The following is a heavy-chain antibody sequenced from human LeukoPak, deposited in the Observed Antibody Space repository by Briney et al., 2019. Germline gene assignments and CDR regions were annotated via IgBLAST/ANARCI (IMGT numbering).Heavy chain of an antibody. CDR1: GFTLSSYA. D-gene: IGHD3-10*01. V-gene: IGHV3-23*01. Sequence: PGGSLRLSCAASGFTLSSYAMSWVRQGPGKGLEWVSAISVSGNTYHADSVKGRFTISRDNSKNTLYLQMNSLRTEDTAVYYFTKAPRWEYGSGSRIYYFYMDVWGKGTTVTVSS. CDR2: ISVSGNT. CDR3: TKAPRWEYGSGSRIYYFYMDV. J-gene: IGHJ6*03.